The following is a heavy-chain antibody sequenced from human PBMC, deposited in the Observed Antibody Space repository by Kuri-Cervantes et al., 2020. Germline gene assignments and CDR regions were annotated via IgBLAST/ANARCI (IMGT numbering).Heavy chain of an antibody. CDR3: AKGPGDSHYWGFDP. J-gene: IGHJ5*02. D-gene: IGHD2-21*02. CDR2: ISGSGGST. CDR1: GFTFSSYA. Sequence: GESLKISCAASGFTFSSYAMSWVRQAPGKGLEWVSAISGSGGSTYYADSVKGRFTISRDNSKNALYLQMNSLSAEDTAVYYCAKGPGDSHYWGFDPWGQGALVTVSS. V-gene: IGHV3-23*01.